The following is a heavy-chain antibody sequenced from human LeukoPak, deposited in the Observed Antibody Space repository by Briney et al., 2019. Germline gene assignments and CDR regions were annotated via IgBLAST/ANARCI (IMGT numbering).Heavy chain of an antibody. CDR3: ARALSYGMSYYFDY. J-gene: IGHJ4*02. Sequence: ASETLSLTCTVSGDSISGYYWSWIRQPAGKGLKWIGRIFTSGSTNYNPSLKSRATMSVDTSKNQFYLKLRSVTAADTAVYYCARALSYGMSYYFDYWGQGTLVTVSS. D-gene: IGHD3-16*02. CDR2: IFTSGST. CDR1: GDSISGYY. V-gene: IGHV4-4*07.